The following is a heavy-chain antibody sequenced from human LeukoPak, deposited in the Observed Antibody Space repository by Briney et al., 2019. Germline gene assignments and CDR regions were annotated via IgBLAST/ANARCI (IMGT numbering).Heavy chain of an antibody. CDR3: ARAHSAWYFDY. Sequence: GASVKVSCKASGYTFTGYNMHWVRQAAGQGLEWMGWINPNSGGTNYAQKFQGRVTMTRDTSISTAYVELSSLTSDDTAVYYCARAHSAWYFDYWGQGTLVTVSS. CDR2: INPNSGGT. CDR1: GYTFTGYN. J-gene: IGHJ4*02. D-gene: IGHD6-19*01. V-gene: IGHV1-2*02.